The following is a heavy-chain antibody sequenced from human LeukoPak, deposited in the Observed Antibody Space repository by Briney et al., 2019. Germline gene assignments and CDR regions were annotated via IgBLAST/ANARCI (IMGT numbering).Heavy chain of an antibody. D-gene: IGHD3-22*01. CDR1: GFIFSDYW. J-gene: IGHJ4*02. V-gene: IGHV3-7*03. CDR3: AKDLSGVVVITK. Sequence: GGSLRLSCAASGFIFSDYWMTWVRQAPGKGLEWLTNINEDGSVKHYVDSVKGRFTISRDNAKRSLYLQMNSLRAEDTAVYYCAKDLSGVVVITKWGQGTLVTVSS. CDR2: INEDGSVK.